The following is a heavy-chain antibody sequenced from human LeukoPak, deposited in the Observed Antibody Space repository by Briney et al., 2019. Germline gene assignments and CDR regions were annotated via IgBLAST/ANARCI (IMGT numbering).Heavy chain of an antibody. CDR1: GGTFSSYA. J-gene: IGHJ4*02. V-gene: IGHV1-69*04. CDR3: ARGLKENFDY. CDR2: IIPILGIA. Sequence: SVKVSRKASGGTFSSYAISWVRQAPGQGLEWMGRIIPILGIANYAQKFQGRVTITADKSTSTAYMELSSLRSEDTAVYYCARGLKENFDYWGQGTLVTVSS.